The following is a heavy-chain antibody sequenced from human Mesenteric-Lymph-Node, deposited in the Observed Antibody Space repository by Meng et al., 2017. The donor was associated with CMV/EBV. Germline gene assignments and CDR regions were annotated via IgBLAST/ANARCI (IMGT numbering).Heavy chain of an antibody. CDR1: GASIGSSSYY. Sequence: QLQLQESGPGLVKPSETLSLTCTVSGASIGSSSYYWGWIRQPPGKGLEWIGSIYYSGSTYYNPSLKSRVTISVDTSKNQFSLKLSSVTAADTAVYYCARPHYYGSGSSPWFDPWGQGTLVTVSS. D-gene: IGHD3-10*01. V-gene: IGHV4-39*01. CDR2: IYYSGST. CDR3: ARPHYYGSGSSPWFDP. J-gene: IGHJ5*02.